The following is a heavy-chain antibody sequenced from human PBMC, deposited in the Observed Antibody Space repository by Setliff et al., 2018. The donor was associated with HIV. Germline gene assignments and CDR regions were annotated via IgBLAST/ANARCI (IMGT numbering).Heavy chain of an antibody. CDR1: GGSISSGSHY. CDR3: AKDSWRRADYGDFLTYFDY. CDR2: IDTGGST. J-gene: IGHJ4*02. D-gene: IGHD4-17*01. Sequence: SETLSLTCTVSGGSISSGSHYWSWIRQPAGKGLEWIGRIDTGGSTNYNPSLKSRVTISVDTSKNPFSLKLSSVTAADTAVYYCAKDSWRRADYGDFLTYFDYWGQGTLVTVSS. V-gene: IGHV4-61*02.